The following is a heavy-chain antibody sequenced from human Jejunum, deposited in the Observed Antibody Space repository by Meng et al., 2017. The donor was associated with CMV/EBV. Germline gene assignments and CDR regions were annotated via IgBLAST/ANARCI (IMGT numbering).Heavy chain of an antibody. V-gene: IGHV3-30*01. D-gene: IGHD2-15*01. J-gene: IGHJ4*02. CDR1: IYSTYA. Sequence: IYSTYATHSVREAPSKELGWVAVISSEGREATNAASVTGRFADSRANSINTVYLQMNSLTREDAAVYYCTRAQGQSDSPRAYFDSWGQGMQVTVSS. CDR2: ISSEGREA. CDR3: TRAQGQSDSPRAYFDS.